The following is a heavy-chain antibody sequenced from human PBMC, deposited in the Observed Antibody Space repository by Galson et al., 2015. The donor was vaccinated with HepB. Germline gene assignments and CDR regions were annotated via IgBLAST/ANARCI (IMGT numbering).Heavy chain of an antibody. CDR3: ARADIPEGYYYYYMDV. CDR2: TYYRSKWYN. Sequence: CAISGDSVSSNSAAWNWIRQSPSRGLEWLGRTYYRSKWYNDYAVSVKSRITINPDTSKNQFSLQLNSVTPEDTAVYYCARADIPEGYYYYYMDVWGKGTTVTVSS. V-gene: IGHV6-1*01. CDR1: GDSVSSNSAA. D-gene: IGHD1-14*01. J-gene: IGHJ6*03.